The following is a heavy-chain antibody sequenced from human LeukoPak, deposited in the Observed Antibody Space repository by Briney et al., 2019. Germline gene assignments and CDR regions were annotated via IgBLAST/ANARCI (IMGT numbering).Heavy chain of an antibody. CDR2: FDPEDGET. CDR3: ATTGPQDKTYYYYYYMDV. D-gene: IGHD1-1*01. CDR1: GYTLTELS. V-gene: IGHV1-24*01. Sequence: ASVKVSCKVSGYTLTELSMHWVRQAPGKGLEWMGGFDPEDGETIYAQKFQGRVTMTEDTSTDTAYMELSSLRSEDTAVYYCATTGPQDKTYYYYYYMDVWGKGTTVTVSS. J-gene: IGHJ6*03.